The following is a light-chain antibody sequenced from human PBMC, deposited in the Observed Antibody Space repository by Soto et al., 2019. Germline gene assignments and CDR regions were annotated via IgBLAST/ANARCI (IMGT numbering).Light chain of an antibody. CDR2: EVT. CDR3: NSYTSSTSRPYV. Sequence: QSALTQPPSASGSPGQSVTISCTGTSSDVGGYNYVSWYQQHPGKAPKLMIFEVTSRPSGVSHRFSGSKSGNTASLTISALQAEDEADYFCNSYTSSTSRPYVFGTGTKLTVL. CDR1: SSDVGGYNY. J-gene: IGLJ1*01. V-gene: IGLV2-14*01.